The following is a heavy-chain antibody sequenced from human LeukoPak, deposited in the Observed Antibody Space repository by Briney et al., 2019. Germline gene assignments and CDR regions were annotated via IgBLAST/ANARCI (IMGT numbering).Heavy chain of an antibody. Sequence: GGSLRLSCAASGFTFSGSAMHWVRQASGKGLEWVGRIRSKANSYATAYAASVKGSFTISREDSKNTAYLQMNSLKTEDTAVYSCTIRYQLDFDCWGQGTLVTVSS. D-gene: IGHD1-1*01. V-gene: IGHV3-73*01. CDR2: IRSKANSYAT. J-gene: IGHJ4*02. CDR1: GFTFSGSA. CDR3: TIRYQLDFDC.